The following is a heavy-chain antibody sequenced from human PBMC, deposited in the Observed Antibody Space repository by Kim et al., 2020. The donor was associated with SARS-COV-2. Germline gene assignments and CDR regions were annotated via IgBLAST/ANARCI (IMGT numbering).Heavy chain of an antibody. CDR2: T. Sequence: TKYADTVKGRFNIARDNAKNTLYLQMDSLRTEDTAVYYCARDISYGSFDPWGQGTLVTVSS. J-gene: IGHJ5*02. D-gene: IGHD3-10*01. CDR3: ARDISYGSFDP. V-gene: IGHV3-74*03.